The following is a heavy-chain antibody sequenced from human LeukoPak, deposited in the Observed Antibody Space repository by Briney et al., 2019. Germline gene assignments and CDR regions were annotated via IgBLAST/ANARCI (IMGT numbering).Heavy chain of an antibody. CDR3: ARSTSDRYGPDY. CDR2: IYPHDSET. CDR1: GYSFTSYW. Sequence: GESLRISCKGSGYSFTSYWIGWVRQMPGKGLEWMGIIYPHDSETRYSPSFQGQVTISVDKSINTAYLQWSGLEASDSAIYYCARSTSDRYGPDYWGQGTRVIVSS. D-gene: IGHD2-21*02. J-gene: IGHJ4*02. V-gene: IGHV5-51*01.